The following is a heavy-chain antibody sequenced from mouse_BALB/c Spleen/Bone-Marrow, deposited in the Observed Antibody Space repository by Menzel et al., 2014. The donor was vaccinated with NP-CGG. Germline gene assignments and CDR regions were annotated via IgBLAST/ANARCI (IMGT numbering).Heavy chain of an antibody. CDR2: INPSNGGT. J-gene: IGHJ4*01. V-gene: IGHV1S81*02. CDR1: GYTFTSYY. CDR3: SRGRRDALDY. Sequence: VQLQQSGAELVKPGASVKLSCKASGYTFTSYYMYWVKQRPGQGLEWFGEINPSNGGTNFNEKFKNKATLTVDKSSSTAYIQLSSLTSEDSAVYYCSRGRRDALDYWGQGTPVTVSS.